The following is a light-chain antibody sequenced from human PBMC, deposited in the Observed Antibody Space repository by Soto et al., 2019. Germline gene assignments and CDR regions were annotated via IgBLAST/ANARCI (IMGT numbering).Light chain of an antibody. CDR3: QQYNSYPT. CDR1: QSISSW. J-gene: IGKJ4*01. Sequence: DIQMTQSPSTLSASVGDRVTITCRASQSISSWLAWYQQKPGKAPKLLIYKASSLESGAPSRFSGSGSGTEFTLTISSLQPDDFATYYCQQYNSYPTLGGGTRVEIK. CDR2: KAS. V-gene: IGKV1-5*03.